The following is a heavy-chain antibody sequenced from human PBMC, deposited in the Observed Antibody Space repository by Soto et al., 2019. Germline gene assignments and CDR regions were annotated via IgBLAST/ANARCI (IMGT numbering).Heavy chain of an antibody. J-gene: IGHJ4*02. CDR2: ISYDGGVK. CDR1: GFAFSNFA. D-gene: IGHD3-3*01. V-gene: IGHV3-30*04. Sequence: LRLSCEASGFAFSNFAFHWVRQAPGKGLQWVAVISYDGGVKFYADSVKGRFSVSRDNFKNTVHLQMSSLRHEDTALYFCARDGFDVWSGEVGVIFDSWRLVTLVPVSS. CDR3: ARDGFDVWSGEVGVIFDS.